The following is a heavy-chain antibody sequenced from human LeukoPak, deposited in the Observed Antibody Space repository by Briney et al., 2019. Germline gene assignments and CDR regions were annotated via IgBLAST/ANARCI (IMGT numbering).Heavy chain of an antibody. V-gene: IGHV1-2*02. D-gene: IGHD6-13*01. J-gene: IGHJ5*02. CDR2: INPNSGGT. Sequence: EASVKVSCKASGYTFTGYYMHWVRQAPGQGLEWMGWINPNSGGTNYAQKFQGRATMTRDTSISTAYMELTRLRSDDTAVYYCARDFIAAAAHNWFDPWGRGTLVTVSS. CDR1: GYTFTGYY. CDR3: ARDFIAAAAHNWFDP.